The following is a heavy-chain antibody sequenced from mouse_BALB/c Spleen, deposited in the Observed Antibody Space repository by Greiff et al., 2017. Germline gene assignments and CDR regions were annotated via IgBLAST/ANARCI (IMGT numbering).Heavy chain of an antibody. J-gene: IGHJ3*01. CDR3: ARCVYYYGSETGGFAY. CDR1: GYSITSDYA. Sequence: EVKLMESGPGLVKPSQSLSLTCTVTGYSITSDYAWNWIRQFPGNKLEWMGYISYSGSTSYNPSLKSRISITRDTSKNQFFLQLNSVTTEDTATYYCARCVYYYGSETGGFAYWGQGTLVTVSA. CDR2: ISYSGST. V-gene: IGHV3-2*02. D-gene: IGHD1-1*01.